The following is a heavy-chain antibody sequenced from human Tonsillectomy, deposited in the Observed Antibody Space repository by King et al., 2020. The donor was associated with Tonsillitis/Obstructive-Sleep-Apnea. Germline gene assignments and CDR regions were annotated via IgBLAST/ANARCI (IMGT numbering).Heavy chain of an antibody. Sequence: VQLVESGGGLVKPGGSLRLSCTASGSTFSTYTMSWVRQAPGKGLEWVSYISSGSRYIYYADSVKGRFTISRDNAKNTLFLQMNSLRAEDTAVYYCAREDYWASATWSEDSNDAFDVWGQGTMVTVSS. D-gene: IGHD4/OR15-4a*01. CDR2: ISSGSRYI. J-gene: IGHJ3*01. CDR3: AREDYWASATWSEDSNDAFDV. CDR1: GSTFSTYT. V-gene: IGHV3-21*01.